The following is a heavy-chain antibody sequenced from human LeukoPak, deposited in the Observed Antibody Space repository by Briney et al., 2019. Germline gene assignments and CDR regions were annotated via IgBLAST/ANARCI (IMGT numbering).Heavy chain of an antibody. CDR3: TSGSHYSFEF. Sequence: PGGSLKLSCAASGFTFSGSAMHWVRQASGKGLEWVGRIRSKATSYATAYAASVKGRFTISRDDSKNTAYLQMNSLKTEDTAVYYCTSGSHYSFEFWGQGTLVTVSS. V-gene: IGHV3-73*01. CDR1: GFTFSGSA. D-gene: IGHD1-26*01. CDR2: IRSKATSYAT. J-gene: IGHJ4*02.